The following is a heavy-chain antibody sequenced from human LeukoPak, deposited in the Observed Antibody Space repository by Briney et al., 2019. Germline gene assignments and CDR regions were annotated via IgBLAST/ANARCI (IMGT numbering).Heavy chain of an antibody. V-gene: IGHV3-21*01. CDR3: AKDLRGSNWYPFDY. CDR1: GFTFSSYS. J-gene: IGHJ4*02. CDR2: ISSSSSYI. D-gene: IGHD6-13*01. Sequence: GGSLRLSCAASGFTFSSYSMNWVRQAPGKGLEWVSSISSSSSYIYYADSVKGRFTISRDNAKNSLYLQMNSLRAEDTAVYNCAKDLRGSNWYPFDYWGQGTLVTVSS.